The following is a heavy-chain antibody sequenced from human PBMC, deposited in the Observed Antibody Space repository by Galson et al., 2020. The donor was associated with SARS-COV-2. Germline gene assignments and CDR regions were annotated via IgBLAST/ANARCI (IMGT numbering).Heavy chain of an antibody. V-gene: IGHV1-46*01. CDR2: INPSGGSA. CDR1: GYTFTSYN. Sequence: ASVKVSCKASGYTFTSYNMYWVRQAPGQGLEWMGLINPSGGSATYAQKFQGRVTMTRDTSTSTLYMQLSSLRSEDTAVYYCARTPLGGAFDYWGQGTLVTVSS. CDR3: ARTPLGGAFDY. J-gene: IGHJ4*02.